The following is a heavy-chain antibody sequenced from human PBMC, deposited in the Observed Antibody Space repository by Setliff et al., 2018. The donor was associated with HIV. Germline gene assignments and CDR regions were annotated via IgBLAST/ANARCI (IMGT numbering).Heavy chain of an antibody. J-gene: IGHJ3*02. D-gene: IGHD1-26*01. CDR3: ARASVGATGLYAFEI. CDR2: IYTSGST. V-gene: IGHV4-61*09. CDR1: GGSISSGVYY. Sequence: SETLSLTCTVSGGSISSGVYYWSWIRQPAGQGLEWIGHIYTSGSTNYSPSVKSRVTISVDTSKNQFSLRLNSVTAADTAVYYCARASVGATGLYAFEIWGQGTMVTVSS.